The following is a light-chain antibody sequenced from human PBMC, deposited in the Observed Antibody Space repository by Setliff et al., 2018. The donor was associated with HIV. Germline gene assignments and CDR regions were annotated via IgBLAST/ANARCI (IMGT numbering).Light chain of an antibody. CDR1: NSDIGSHDY. Sequence: QSVXTQPASVSGSPGQSITISCSGTNSDIGSHDYVSWYQQHPGKAPKLIIFXXXYRPSGVSDRFSGSKSGHPAPLTLPGLQPESEADSYSPSPRQXXXXXVFGTGTKVTVL. V-gene: IGLV2-14*03. CDR3: PSPRQXXXXXV. J-gene: IGLJ1*01. CDR2: XXX.